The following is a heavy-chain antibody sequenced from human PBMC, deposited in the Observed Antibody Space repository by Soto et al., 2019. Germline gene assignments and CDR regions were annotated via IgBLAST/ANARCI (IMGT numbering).Heavy chain of an antibody. Sequence: PGGSLRLSCAASGFTFSSYGMHWVRQAPGKGLEWVAVISYDGSNKYFADSVKGRFTISRDNSKNTLYLQMSSLRAEDTAVYYCAKDGTCRAAAGTDYYDGMDVWGQGTTVTVSS. V-gene: IGHV3-30*18. CDR3: AKDGTCRAAAGTDYYDGMDV. J-gene: IGHJ6*02. CDR1: GFTFSSYG. CDR2: ISYDGSNK. D-gene: IGHD6-13*01.